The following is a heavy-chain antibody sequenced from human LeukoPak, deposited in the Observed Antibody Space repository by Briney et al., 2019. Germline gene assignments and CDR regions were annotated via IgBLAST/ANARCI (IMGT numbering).Heavy chain of an antibody. CDR1: GFTFSSYG. D-gene: IGHD1-7*01. Sequence: GGSLRLSCAASGFTFSSYGMHWVRQATGKGLEWVAVISYDGSNKYYADSVKGRFTISRDNSKNTLYLQMNSLRAEDTAVYYCARDSGNYLDVFDIWGQGTMVTVSS. CDR2: ISYDGSNK. CDR3: ARDSGNYLDVFDI. V-gene: IGHV3-30*03. J-gene: IGHJ3*02.